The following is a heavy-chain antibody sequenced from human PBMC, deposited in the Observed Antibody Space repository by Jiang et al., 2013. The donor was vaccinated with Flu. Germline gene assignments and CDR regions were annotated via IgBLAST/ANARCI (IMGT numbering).Heavy chain of an antibody. CDR3: ARRPGNWFDP. V-gene: IGHV5-51*01. CDR1: GYVFSSFW. Sequence: GAEVKKPGESLKISCKGSGYVFSSFWIAWVRQMPGKGLELMGIIFPADSDTRYSPSFKGQVTIPADKSINTAYLQWSSLKASDTAMYYCARRPGNWFDPWGQGTLVTVSS. D-gene: IGHD1-14*01. J-gene: IGHJ5*02. CDR2: IFPADSDT.